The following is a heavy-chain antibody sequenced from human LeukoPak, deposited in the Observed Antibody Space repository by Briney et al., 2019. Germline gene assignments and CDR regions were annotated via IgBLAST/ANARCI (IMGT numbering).Heavy chain of an antibody. D-gene: IGHD6-13*01. CDR2: IIPIFGTA. CDR1: GGTFSSYA. J-gene: IGHJ6*04. V-gene: IGHV1-69*06. CDR3: ARVGGAAAGTGSYYYYGMDV. Sequence: GASVKVSCKASGGTFSSYAIGWVRQAPGQGLEWMGGIIPIFGTANYAQKFQGRVTITADKSTSTAYMELSSLRSEDTAVYYCARVGGAAAGTGSYYYYGMDVWGKGTTVTVSS.